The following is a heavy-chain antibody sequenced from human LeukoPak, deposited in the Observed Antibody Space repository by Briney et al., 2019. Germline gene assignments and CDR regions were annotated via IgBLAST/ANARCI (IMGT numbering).Heavy chain of an antibody. CDR2: IYSDNT. Sequence: GGSLRLSCTVSGFTVSSNSMSWVRQAPGKGLEWVSFIYSDNTHYSDSVKGRFTISRDNSKSTLYLQMNSLRAEDTAVYYCARRAGAYSHPYDYWGQGTLVTVSS. D-gene: IGHD4/OR15-4a*01. CDR1: GFTVSSNS. J-gene: IGHJ4*02. V-gene: IGHV3-53*01. CDR3: ARRAGAYSHPYDY.